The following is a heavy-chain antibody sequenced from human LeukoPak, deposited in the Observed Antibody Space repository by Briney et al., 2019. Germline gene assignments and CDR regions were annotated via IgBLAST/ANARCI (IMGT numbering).Heavy chain of an antibody. D-gene: IGHD5-18*01. CDR3: ARDRYTFGHPVPSYYFDY. CDR2: VSYDEKNT. CDR1: GFTFSSYP. V-gene: IGHV3-30*04. J-gene: IGHJ4*02. Sequence: GRSLRLSCAASGFTFSSYPMHWVRQAPGKGLQWVAVVSYDEKNTYYTDSVKGRFTISRDNSKNTLYLQMNSLRTDDTAVFYCARDRYTFGHPVPSYYFDYWGQGILVTVSS.